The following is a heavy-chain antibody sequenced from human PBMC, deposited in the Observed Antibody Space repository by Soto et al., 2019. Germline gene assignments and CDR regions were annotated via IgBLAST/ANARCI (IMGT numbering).Heavy chain of an antibody. CDR1: GGSISSGGYS. Sequence: PSETLSLTCAVSGGSISSGGYSWSWIRQPPGKGLEWIGYIYHSGSTYYNPSLKSRVTISVDRSKNQFSLKLSSVTAADTAVYYCARDQGCSGGSCYGDNWFDPWGQGTLVTVSS. CDR3: ARDQGCSGGSCYGDNWFDP. V-gene: IGHV4-30-2*01. CDR2: IYHSGST. D-gene: IGHD2-15*01. J-gene: IGHJ5*02.